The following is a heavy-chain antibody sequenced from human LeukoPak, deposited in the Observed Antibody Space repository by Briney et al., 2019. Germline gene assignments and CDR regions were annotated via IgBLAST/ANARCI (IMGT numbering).Heavy chain of an antibody. CDR3: AASRVEYSGYDSPAIDY. Sequence: GGSLRLSCTASGFTFTSHSLNWVRQAPGKGLEWVSSISFDSTYIYYADSLKGRFSVSRDNAKNSLYLQMNSLRSEDTAVYYCAASRVEYSGYDSPAIDYWGQGTLVTVSS. D-gene: IGHD5-12*01. J-gene: IGHJ4*02. CDR1: GFTFTSHS. CDR2: ISFDSTYI. V-gene: IGHV3-21*04.